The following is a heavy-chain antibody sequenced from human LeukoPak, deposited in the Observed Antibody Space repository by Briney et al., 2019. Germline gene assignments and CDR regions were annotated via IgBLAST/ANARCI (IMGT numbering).Heavy chain of an antibody. Sequence: GGSLRLSCTVSGFTLSSYEMSWIRQAPGKGLEWVSSIDYDGGSGHYADSVKGRFTISRDSSNNTLFLHLNSLRGEDTAVYYCTRNSGWYGLSWGQGTLVTVSS. D-gene: IGHD6-19*01. V-gene: IGHV3-23*01. CDR3: TRNSGWYGLS. CDR2: IDYDGGSG. CDR1: GFTLSSYE. J-gene: IGHJ1*01.